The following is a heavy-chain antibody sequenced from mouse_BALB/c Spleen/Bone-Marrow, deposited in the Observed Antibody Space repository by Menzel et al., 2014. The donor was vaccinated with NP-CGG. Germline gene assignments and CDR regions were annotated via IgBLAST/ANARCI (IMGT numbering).Heavy chain of an antibody. Sequence: VQRVESGAELMKPGASVKISCKATGYTFSSYWIEWVKQRPGHGLEWIGEILPGSGNIYFNEKFKGRATFTADTSSTTAYMQLSSLTSEGSAVYYCARGDWDFAMDYWGQGTSVTVSS. J-gene: IGHJ4*01. D-gene: IGHD4-1*01. CDR1: GYTFSSYW. CDR3: ARGDWDFAMDY. V-gene: IGHV1-9*01. CDR2: ILPGSGNI.